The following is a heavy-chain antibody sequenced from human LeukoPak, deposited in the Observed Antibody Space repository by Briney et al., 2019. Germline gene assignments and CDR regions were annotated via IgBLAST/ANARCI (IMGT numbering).Heavy chain of an antibody. CDR1: GFTFTDYY. Sequence: ASVTVSCKASGFTFTDYYMHWVRQAPGQGLEWMGWINPNSGGTNYAQKFQGRVTMTRDTSISTAYMELSRLRSDDTAVYYCARDGLDYDILTGYYKRYYYYYMDVWGKGTTVTISS. CDR2: INPNSGGT. J-gene: IGHJ6*03. CDR3: ARDGLDYDILTGYYKRYYYYYMDV. V-gene: IGHV1-2*02. D-gene: IGHD3-9*01.